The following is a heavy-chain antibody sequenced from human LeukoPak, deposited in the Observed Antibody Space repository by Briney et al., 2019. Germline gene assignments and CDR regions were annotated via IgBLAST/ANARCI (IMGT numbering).Heavy chain of an antibody. Sequence: ASVKVSCKVSGYTLTELSMHWVRHAPGKGLEWMGGFDPEDGETIYAQKFQGRVTMTEDTSTDTAYMELSSLRSEDTAVYYCASLDSSSWYVHYWGQGTLVTVSS. CDR1: GYTLTELS. CDR3: ASLDSSSWYVHY. D-gene: IGHD6-13*01. V-gene: IGHV1-24*01. J-gene: IGHJ4*02. CDR2: FDPEDGET.